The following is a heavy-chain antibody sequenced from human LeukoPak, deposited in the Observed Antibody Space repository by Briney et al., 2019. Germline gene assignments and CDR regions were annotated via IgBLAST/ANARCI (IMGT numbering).Heavy chain of an antibody. V-gene: IGHV3-23*01. CDR2: ISGSGGST. CDR3: AKAPRVRGVIPRYYYYGMDV. J-gene: IGHJ6*02. D-gene: IGHD3-10*01. Sequence: GSLRLSCAASGFTFSSYAMSWVRQAPGKGLEWVSAISGSGGSTYYADSVKGRFTISRDNSKNTLYLQMNSLRAEDTAVYYCAKAPRVRGVIPRYYYYGMDVWGQGTTVTVPS. CDR1: GFTFSSYA.